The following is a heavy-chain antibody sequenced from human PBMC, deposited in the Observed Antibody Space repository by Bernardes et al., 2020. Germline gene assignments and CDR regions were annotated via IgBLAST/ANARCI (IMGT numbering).Heavy chain of an antibody. D-gene: IGHD3-22*01. CDR1: GGSISSCGYY. V-gene: IGHV4-31*03. CDR3: ARGRSGYYALYNWFDP. J-gene: IGHJ5*02. Sequence: SETLYLTCTVSGGSISSCGYYWSWLLQHPGKGLEWIGYIYYSGITYYNPSLKSRVTISVDTSKNQFSLKLSSVTAADTAVYYCARGRSGYYALYNWFDPWGQGTLVTVSS. CDR2: IYYSGIT.